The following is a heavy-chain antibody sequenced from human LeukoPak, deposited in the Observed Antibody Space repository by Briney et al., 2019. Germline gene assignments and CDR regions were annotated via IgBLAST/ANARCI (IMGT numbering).Heavy chain of an antibody. J-gene: IGHJ4*02. D-gene: IGHD3-22*01. CDR1: GFTFSSYS. Sequence: GGSLRLSCAASGFTFSSYSMNWVRQAPGKGLEWVSSISSSSSYIYYADSVKGRFTISRDNAKNSLYLQMNSLRAEDTAVYYCARGSSSIVVVITPGDYWGQGTLVTVSS. CDR2: ISSSSSYI. V-gene: IGHV3-21*01. CDR3: ARGSSSIVVVITPGDY.